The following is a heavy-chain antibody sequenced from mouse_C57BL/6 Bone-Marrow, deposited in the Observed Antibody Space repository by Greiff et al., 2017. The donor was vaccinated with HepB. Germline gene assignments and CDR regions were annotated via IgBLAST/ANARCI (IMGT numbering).Heavy chain of an antibody. J-gene: IGHJ2*01. V-gene: IGHV1-26*01. D-gene: IGHD1-1*01. CDR2: INPNNGGT. CDR3: ARWYYGSSPYFDY. Sequence: VQLQQSGPELVKPGASVKISCKASGYTFTDYYMNWVKQSHGKSLEWIGDINPNNGGTSYNQKFKGKATLTVDKSSSTAYMELRSLTSEDSAVYYCARWYYGSSPYFDYWGQGTTLTVSS. CDR1: GYTFTDYY.